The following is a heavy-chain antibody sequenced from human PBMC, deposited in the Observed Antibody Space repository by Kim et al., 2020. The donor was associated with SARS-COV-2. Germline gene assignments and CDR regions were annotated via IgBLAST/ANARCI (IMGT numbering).Heavy chain of an antibody. CDR2: IYYSGST. Sequence: SETLSLTCTVSGGSVSSGSYYWSWIRQPPGKGLEWIGYIYYSGSTNYNPSLKSRVTISVDTSKNQFSLKLSSVTAADTAVYYCARDYYGSGSYYTRSDAFDIWGQGTMVTVSS. J-gene: IGHJ3*02. V-gene: IGHV4-61*01. CDR3: ARDYYGSGSYYTRSDAFDI. CDR1: GGSVSSGSYY. D-gene: IGHD3-10*01.